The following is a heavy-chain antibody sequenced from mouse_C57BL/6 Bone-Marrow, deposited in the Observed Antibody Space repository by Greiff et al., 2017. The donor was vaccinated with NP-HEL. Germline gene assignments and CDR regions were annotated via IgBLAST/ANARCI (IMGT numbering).Heavy chain of an antibody. CDR3: ARPGPWFAY. Sequence: VKLQESGAELARPGASVKLSCKASGYTFTSYGISWVKQRTRQGLEWIGEIYPRSGNTYYNEKFKGKATLTADKSSSTAYMELRSLTSEDSAVYFCARPGPWFAYWGQGTLVTVSA. D-gene: IGHD3-3*01. CDR2: IYPRSGNT. J-gene: IGHJ3*01. CDR1: GYTFTSYG. V-gene: IGHV1-81*01.